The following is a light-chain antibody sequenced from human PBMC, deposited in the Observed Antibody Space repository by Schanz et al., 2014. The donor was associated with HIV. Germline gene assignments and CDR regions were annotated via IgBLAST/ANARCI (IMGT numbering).Light chain of an antibody. V-gene: IGLV2-14*01. CDR1: SSDVGGYNY. Sequence: QSVLTQPASVSGSPGQSITISCTGTSSDVGGYNYVSWYQQHPGKAPKLMIYDVSNRPSGVSNRFSGSKSGNTASLTISGLQAEDEADYYCSSYADSNHWVFGGGTKLTVL. J-gene: IGLJ3*02. CDR2: DVS. CDR3: SSYADSNHWV.